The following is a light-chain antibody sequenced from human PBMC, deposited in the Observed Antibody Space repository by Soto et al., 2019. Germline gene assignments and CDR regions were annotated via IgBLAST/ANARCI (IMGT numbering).Light chain of an antibody. V-gene: IGKV3-15*01. CDR2: GAS. J-gene: IGKJ1*01. CDR1: QSVSSS. Sequence: EIVMTQSPATLSVSPGERATLSCRASQSVSSSLAWYQQKPGQAPRLLIYGASTRATGIPARFSGSGSETEFTLTISSLQSEDSAVYYGEQYNNWWTFGQGTKVEIK. CDR3: EQYNNWWT.